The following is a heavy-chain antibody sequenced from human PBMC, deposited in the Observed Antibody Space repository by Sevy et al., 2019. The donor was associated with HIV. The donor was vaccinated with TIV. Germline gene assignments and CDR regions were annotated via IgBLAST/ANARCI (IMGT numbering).Heavy chain of an antibody. CDR2: ISGSGGST. D-gene: IGHD1-20*01. Sequence: GGSLRLSCAASGFTFSSYAMSWVRQAPGKWLEWVSAISGSGGSTYYADSVKGRFTISRDNSKNTLYLQMNSLRAEDTAVYYCVKGGTVYRGPYWGQRTLVTVSS. J-gene: IGHJ4*02. CDR1: GFTFSSYA. V-gene: IGHV3-23*01. CDR3: VKGGTVYRGPY.